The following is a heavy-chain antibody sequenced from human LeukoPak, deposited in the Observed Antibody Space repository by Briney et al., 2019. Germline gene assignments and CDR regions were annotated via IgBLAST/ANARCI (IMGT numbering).Heavy chain of an antibody. V-gene: IGHV4-59*01. J-gene: IGHJ4*02. D-gene: IGHD5-18*01. CDR3: ARDTYNYGSSAYYFTT. Sequence: SETLSLTCTVSGGSISSYYWSWIRQPPGKGLEWIGYIYYSGSTNYNPSLKSRVTISVDTSKNQFSLKLSSVTAADTAVYYCARDTYNYGSSAYYFTTGAREPWSPSPQ. CDR2: IYYSGST. CDR1: GGSISSYY.